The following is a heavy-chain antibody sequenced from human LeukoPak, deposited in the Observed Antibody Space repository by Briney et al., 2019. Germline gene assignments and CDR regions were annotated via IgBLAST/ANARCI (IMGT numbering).Heavy chain of an antibody. V-gene: IGHV3-53*01. CDR1: GFTVSSSF. D-gene: IGHD3-22*01. CDR3: ASYDSSGYYYAY. CDR2: IYSGGST. J-gene: IGHJ4*02. Sequence: PGGSLRLSCAASGFTVSSSFMSWVRQAPGKGLEWVSVIYSGGSTYYADSVKGRFTISRDNSKNTLYLQMNSLKAEDTAVYYCASYDSSGYYYAYWGQGTLVTVSS.